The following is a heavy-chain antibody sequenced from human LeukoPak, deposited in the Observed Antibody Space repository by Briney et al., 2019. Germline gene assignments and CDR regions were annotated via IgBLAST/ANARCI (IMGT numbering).Heavy chain of an antibody. CDR1: GYTFASYG. CDR2: ISAYNGNT. V-gene: IGHV1-18*04. Sequence: ASVKVSCKASGYTFASYGISWVRQAPGQGLEWMGWISAYNGNTNYAQKLQGRVTMTADTSTSTAYMELRSLRSDDTAVYYCARAMVRGVITLWFDPWGQGTLVTVYS. J-gene: IGHJ5*02. D-gene: IGHD3-10*01. CDR3: ARAMVRGVITLWFDP.